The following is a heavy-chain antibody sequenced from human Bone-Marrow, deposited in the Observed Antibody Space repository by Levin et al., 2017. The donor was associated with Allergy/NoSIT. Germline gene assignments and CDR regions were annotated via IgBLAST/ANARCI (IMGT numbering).Heavy chain of an antibody. V-gene: IGHV5-51*01. CDR1: GYIFTSYW. D-gene: IGHD2-15*01. CDR3: VRADSCSGGSCYYHY. Sequence: GESLKISCKGSGYIFTSYWIGWVRQMPGKGLEWMGIIYPGDSDTRYSPSFQGQVTISADKSISTAYLQCSSLKASDTAMYFCVRADSCSGGSCYYHYWGQGTLVTVSS. J-gene: IGHJ4*02. CDR2: IYPGDSDT.